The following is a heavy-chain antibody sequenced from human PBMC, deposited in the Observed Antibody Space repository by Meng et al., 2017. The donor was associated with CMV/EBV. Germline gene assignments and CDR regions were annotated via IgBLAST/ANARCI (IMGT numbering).Heavy chain of an antibody. V-gene: IGHV1-69*02. CDR2: IIPILGIA. Sequence: ASVKVSCKASGGTFSSYTISWVRQAPGQGLEWMGRIIPILGIANYAQKFQGRVTITADKSTSTAYMELSSLRSEDTAVYYCARASTELGSGSGCDDYWGQGTLVTVSS. CDR3: ARASTELGSGSGCDDY. J-gene: IGHJ4*02. D-gene: IGHD6-19*01. CDR1: GGTFSSYT.